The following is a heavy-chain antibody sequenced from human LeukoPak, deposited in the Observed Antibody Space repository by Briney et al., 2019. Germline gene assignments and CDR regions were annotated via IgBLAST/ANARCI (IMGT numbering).Heavy chain of an antibody. CDR2: INPNSGGT. Sequence: ASVKVSCKASGYSITSYAILWVRQAPGQGLEWMGWINPNSGGTNYAQKFQGRVTMTRDTSISTAYMELSRLRSDDTAVYYCARGFYGGNPRFDYWGQGTLVTVSS. D-gene: IGHD4-23*01. CDR1: GYSITSYA. J-gene: IGHJ4*02. CDR3: ARGFYGGNPRFDY. V-gene: IGHV1-2*02.